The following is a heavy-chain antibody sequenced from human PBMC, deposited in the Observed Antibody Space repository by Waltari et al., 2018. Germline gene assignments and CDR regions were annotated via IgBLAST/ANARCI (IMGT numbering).Heavy chain of an antibody. J-gene: IGHJ5*02. V-gene: IGHV4-4*07. CDR2: MFPGGSP. CDR1: GGSITRGY. D-gene: IGHD6-13*01. CDR3: ARDGSGSWYKWFDP. Sequence: QVQLQESGPGLVKPSETLSLTCTVSGGSITRGYWSWIRQPAGKGREWIGRMFPGGSPTYNPSLESRVRMSADTSKKQFARKMTSMTAADTAIYYCARDGSGSWYKWFDPWGQGTMVTVSS.